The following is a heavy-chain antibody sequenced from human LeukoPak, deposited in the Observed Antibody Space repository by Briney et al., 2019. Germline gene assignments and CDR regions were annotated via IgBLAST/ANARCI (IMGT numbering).Heavy chain of an antibody. J-gene: IGHJ4*02. CDR3: ARDAGYSSSWTIYYFDY. CDR1: GGSISSGSYY. CDR2: IYTSGST. D-gene: IGHD6-13*01. V-gene: IGHV4-61*02. Sequence: SETLSLTCTVSGGSISSGSYYWSWIRQPAGKGLEWIGRIYTSGSTNYNPSLKSRVTISVDTSKNQFSLKLSSVTAADTAVYYCARDAGYSSSWTIYYFDYWGQGTLVTVSS.